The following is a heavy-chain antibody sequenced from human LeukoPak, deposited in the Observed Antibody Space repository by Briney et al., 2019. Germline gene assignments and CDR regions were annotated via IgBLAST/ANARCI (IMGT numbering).Heavy chain of an antibody. CDR3: ATARDGDYWYFDL. CDR2: INHSGAT. Sequence: SETLSLTCAVYGXSFSGYYWSWIRQPPGKGLEWIGEINHSGATNYNPSLKSRVTISVDTSKNQFSLKLSSVTAADTGVYYCATARDGDYWYFDLWGRGTLVTVSS. J-gene: IGHJ2*01. D-gene: IGHD2-21*01. V-gene: IGHV4-34*01. CDR1: GXSFSGYY.